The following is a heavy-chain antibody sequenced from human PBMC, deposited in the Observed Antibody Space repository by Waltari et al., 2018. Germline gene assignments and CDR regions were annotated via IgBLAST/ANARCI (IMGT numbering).Heavy chain of an antibody. CDR3: ARQATDTYYYYYMDV. D-gene: IGHD2-21*02. Sequence: QLQLQESGPGLVKPSETLSLTCTVSGGSISPPTSYLVWIRQPPGKGLAWVGSISYSGCTSYNPSLNSRVTMSVDTSKNQFSLKLNSVTAADTAVYYCARQATDTYYYYYMDVWGKGTTVTVSS. CDR1: GGSISPPTSY. J-gene: IGHJ6*03. CDR2: ISYSGCT. V-gene: IGHV4-39*01.